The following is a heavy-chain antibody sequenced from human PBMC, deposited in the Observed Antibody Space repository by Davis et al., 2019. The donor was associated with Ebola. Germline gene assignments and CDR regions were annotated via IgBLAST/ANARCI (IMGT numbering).Heavy chain of an antibody. Sequence: ASVKVSCKASGYTFTSYGISWVRQAPGQGLEWMGWISAYNGNTNYAQKLQGRVTMTTDTSTSTAYMELSSLRSEDTAVYYCASDEAAAGNNWFDPWGQGTLVTVSS. CDR2: ISAYNGNT. CDR1: GYTFTSYG. D-gene: IGHD6-13*01. V-gene: IGHV1-18*01. J-gene: IGHJ5*02. CDR3: ASDEAAAGNNWFDP.